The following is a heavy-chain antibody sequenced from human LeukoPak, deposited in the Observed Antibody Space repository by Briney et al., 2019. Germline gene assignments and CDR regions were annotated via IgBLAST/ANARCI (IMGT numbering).Heavy chain of an antibody. J-gene: IGHJ4*02. CDR2: LSGSGNST. D-gene: IGHD2-8*01. V-gene: IGHV3-23*01. CDR1: GFTYSSYA. CDR3: ARDVNGGY. Sequence: GGSLRLSCAASGFTYSSYAMTWVRQSPGKGLEWVSTLSGSGNSTYYADSVQGRFTISRDNFKNTLYLQMNSLRVEDTAVYYCARDVNGGYWGQGPLVTVSS.